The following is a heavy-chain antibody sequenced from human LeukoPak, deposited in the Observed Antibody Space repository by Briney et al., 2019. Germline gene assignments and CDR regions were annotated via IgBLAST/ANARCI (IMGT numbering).Heavy chain of an antibody. Sequence: PGGSLRLSCAVSGFTFSDYYMNWIRQAPGKGLEWVSYISSRGTTMNYADSVKDRFTISRDNAKNSLYLQMNSLRAEDTAVYYCAREGGNVGFFDYWGQGTLVTVSS. CDR3: AREGGNVGFFDY. J-gene: IGHJ4*02. CDR2: ISSRGTTM. D-gene: IGHD4-23*01. CDR1: GFTFSDYY. V-gene: IGHV3-11*01.